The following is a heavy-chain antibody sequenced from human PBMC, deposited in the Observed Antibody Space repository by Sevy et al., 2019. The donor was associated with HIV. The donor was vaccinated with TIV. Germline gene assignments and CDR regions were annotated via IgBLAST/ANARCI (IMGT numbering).Heavy chain of an antibody. V-gene: IGHV1-69*13. CDR3: ARDLGYCSSTSCHRANYYYGMDV. Sequence: ASVKVSCKASGGTFSSYAISWVRQAPGQGLEWMGGIIPIFGTANYAQKFQGRVTITADESTSTAYMELSSLRSEDTAVYYCARDLGYCSSTSCHRANYYYGMDVWGQGTTVTVS. CDR1: GGTFSSYA. CDR2: IIPIFGTA. J-gene: IGHJ6*02. D-gene: IGHD2-2*02.